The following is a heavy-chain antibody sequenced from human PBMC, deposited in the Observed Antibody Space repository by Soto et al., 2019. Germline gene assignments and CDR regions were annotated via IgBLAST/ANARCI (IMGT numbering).Heavy chain of an antibody. J-gene: IGHJ4*02. CDR1: GFTFSNAW. CDR3: TTDLGYSNYLNFDY. D-gene: IGHD4-4*01. Sequence: PGGSLRLSCAASGFTFSNAWMSWVRQAPGKGLEWVGRIKSKTDGGTTDYAAPVKGRFTISRDDSKNTLYLQMNSLKTEDTAVYYCTTDLGYSNYLNFDYWGQGTLVTVSS. CDR2: IKSKTDGGTT. V-gene: IGHV3-15*01.